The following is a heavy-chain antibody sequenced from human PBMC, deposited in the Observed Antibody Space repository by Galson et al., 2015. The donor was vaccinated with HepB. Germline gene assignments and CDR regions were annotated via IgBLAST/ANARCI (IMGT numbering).Heavy chain of an antibody. J-gene: IGHJ4*02. Sequence: SVKVSCKASGGTFSSYIISWVRQAPGQGLEWMGRIIPILGIANYAQKFQGRVTITADKSTSTAYMELSSLRSEDTAMYYCARAPLHLTLAAAGSFFDHWGQGTLVTVSS. CDR1: GGTFSSYI. CDR3: ARAPLHLTLAAAGSFFDH. V-gene: IGHV1-69*02. CDR2: IIPILGIA. D-gene: IGHD6-13*01.